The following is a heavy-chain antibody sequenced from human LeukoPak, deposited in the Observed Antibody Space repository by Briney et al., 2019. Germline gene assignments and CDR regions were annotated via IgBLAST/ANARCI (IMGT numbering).Heavy chain of an antibody. CDR3: ARGGFNYGDYPFDY. Sequence: ASVKVSCKASGGTFSSYAISWVRQAPGQGLEWMGGIIPIFGTANYAQKFQGRVTITADESTSTAYMELSSLRSEDTAVYYCARGGFNYGDYPFDYWGQGTLVTVSS. V-gene: IGHV1-69*13. CDR2: IIPIFGTA. D-gene: IGHD4-17*01. J-gene: IGHJ4*02. CDR1: GGTFSSYA.